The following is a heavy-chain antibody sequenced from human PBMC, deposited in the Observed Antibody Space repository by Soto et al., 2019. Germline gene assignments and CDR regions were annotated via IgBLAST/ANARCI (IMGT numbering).Heavy chain of an antibody. CDR1: GGSVSSGSYY. D-gene: IGHD1-26*01. V-gene: IGHV4-61*01. J-gene: IGHJ4*02. CDR3: ARASVGAIPFDY. Sequence: SETLSLTCTVSGGSVSSGSYYWSWIRQPPGKGLEWIGYIYYSGSTNYNPSLKSRVTISVDTSKNQFSLKLSSVTAADTAVYYCARASVGAIPFDYWGQGTLVTVSS. CDR2: IYYSGST.